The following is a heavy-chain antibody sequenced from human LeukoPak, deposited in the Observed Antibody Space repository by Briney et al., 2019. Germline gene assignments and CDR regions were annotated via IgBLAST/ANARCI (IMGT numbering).Heavy chain of an antibody. CDR3: ARSVNFWSGYPDY. CDR1: GFTFNSYG. V-gene: IGHV3-33*01. CDR2: IWYDGSSK. J-gene: IGHJ4*02. D-gene: IGHD3-3*01. Sequence: GGSLRLSCAASGFTFNSYGMHWVRQAPGKGLDWVAVIWYDGSSKYYAASVKGRFTISRDNSKNTLYLQMNSLRAEDTAVYYCARSVNFWSGYPDYWGQGTLVTVSS.